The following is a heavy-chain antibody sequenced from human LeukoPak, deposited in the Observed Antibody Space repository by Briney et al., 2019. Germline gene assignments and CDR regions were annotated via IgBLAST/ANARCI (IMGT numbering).Heavy chain of an antibody. CDR2: IYNSGST. D-gene: IGHD3-10*01. J-gene: IGHJ4*02. V-gene: IGHV4-4*07. CDR1: GGSISSYY. CDR3: ARAIWYGSGTTAFDY. Sequence: SETLSLTCTVSGGSISSYYWSWIRQPAGKGLEWIGRIYNSGSTNYNTNYNPSLTSRVTMSVDASKNQFSLKLNSVSAADTAVYFCARAIWYGSGTTAFDYWGQGTLVTVSP.